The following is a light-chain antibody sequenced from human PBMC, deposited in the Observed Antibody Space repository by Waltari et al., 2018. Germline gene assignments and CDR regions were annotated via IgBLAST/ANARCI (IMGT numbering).Light chain of an antibody. CDR2: YAN. CDR1: NILTKS. J-gene: IGLJ3*02. V-gene: IGLV3-21*02. Sequence: SYVLTQPPSLSVAPRQTARITCGGTNILTKSVHWYQQKPGQAPVLVVYYANDRPTWIFQRFSGSVSGHTATLSIGRVESGDEADYYCQVWDSDSDHVVFGGGTRLTVL. CDR3: QVWDSDSDHVV.